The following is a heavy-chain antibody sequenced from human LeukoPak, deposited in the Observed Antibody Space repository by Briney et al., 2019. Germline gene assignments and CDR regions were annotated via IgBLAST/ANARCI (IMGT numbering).Heavy chain of an antibody. J-gene: IGHJ5*02. D-gene: IGHD2-2*01. Sequence: SETLSLTCSVSGFSITSGYQWAWIRQFPGKGLEWIGSIYHSGSAHYNPSLKSRVTISVDTSRNQFSLRLSSVTAADTAVYYCARDPRWLTPDCTSTSCYENYFDPWGQGTLVTVAS. CDR2: IYHSGSA. V-gene: IGHV4-38-2*02. CDR1: GFSITSGYQ. CDR3: ARDPRWLTPDCTSTSCYENYFDP.